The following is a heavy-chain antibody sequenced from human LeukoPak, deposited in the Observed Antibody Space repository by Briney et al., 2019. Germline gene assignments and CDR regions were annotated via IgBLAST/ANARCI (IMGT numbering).Heavy chain of an antibody. V-gene: IGHV3-23*01. J-gene: IGHJ4*02. CDR1: GFTFSSYA. CDR3: AKGGYDYVWGSYLVY. Sequence: PGGSLRLSCAASGFTFSSYAMSWVRQAPGKGLEWVSAISGSGGSTYYADSVKGRFTISRDNSKNTLYLQMNSLRAEDTAVYYCAKGGYDYVWGSYLVYWGQGTLVTVSS. D-gene: IGHD3-16*01. CDR2: ISGSGGST.